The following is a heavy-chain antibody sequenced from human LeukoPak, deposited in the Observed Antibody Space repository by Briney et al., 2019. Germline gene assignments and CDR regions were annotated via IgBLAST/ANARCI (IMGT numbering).Heavy chain of an antibody. CDR3: ARDPPHYSSSWYYFDY. CDR2: IWYDGSNK. V-gene: IGHV3-33*08. CDR1: GFTFSSYS. J-gene: IGHJ4*02. Sequence: PGGSLRLSCAASGFTFSSYSMHWVRQAPGKGLEWVAVIWYDGSNKYYADSVKGRFTISRDYSKNTLYLQMNSLRAEDTALYYCARDPPHYSSSWYYFDYWGQGTLVTVSS. D-gene: IGHD6-13*01.